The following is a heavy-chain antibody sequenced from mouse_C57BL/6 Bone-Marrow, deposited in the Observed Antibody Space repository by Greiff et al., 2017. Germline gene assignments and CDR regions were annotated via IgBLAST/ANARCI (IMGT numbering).Heavy chain of an antibody. CDR2: INPSNGGT. CDR3: ARSNYGSFYWYFDV. V-gene: IGHV1-53*01. D-gene: IGHD1-1*01. Sequence: QVQLQQPGTELVKPGASVKLSCKASGYTFTSYWLHWVKQRPGQGLEWIGNINPSNGGTNYNEKFKSKATLTVVKSSSTAYMQLSSLTSEDSAVYYCARSNYGSFYWYFDVWGTGTTVTVSS. CDR1: GYTFTSYW. J-gene: IGHJ1*03.